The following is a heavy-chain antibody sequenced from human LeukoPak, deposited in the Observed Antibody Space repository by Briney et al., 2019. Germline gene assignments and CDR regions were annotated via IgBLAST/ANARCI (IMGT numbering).Heavy chain of an antibody. CDR3: ASFGYCSGGSCYSYYYYGMDV. J-gene: IGHJ6*02. CDR1: GGTFSSYA. V-gene: IGHV1-69*04. Sequence: SVKLSCKASGGTFSSYAISWVRQAPGQGLEWMGRIIPVLGIANYAQKFQGRVTITADKSTSTAYMELSSLRSEDTAVYYCASFGYCSGGSCYSYYYYGMDVWGQGTTVTVSS. D-gene: IGHD2-15*01. CDR2: IIPVLGIA.